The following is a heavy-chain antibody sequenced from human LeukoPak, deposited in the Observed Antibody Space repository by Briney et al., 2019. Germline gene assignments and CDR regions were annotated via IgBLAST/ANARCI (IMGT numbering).Heavy chain of an antibody. J-gene: IGHJ6*02. V-gene: IGHV3-7*03. Sequence: GGSLRLSCAASGFTFSSYWMSWVRQAPGKGLEWVANIKQDGSEKYYVDSVKGRFTISRDNAKNSLYLRMNSLRAEDTAAYYCARDIRWGRMDVWGQGTTVTVSS. CDR3: ARDIRWGRMDV. D-gene: IGHD3-16*01. CDR2: IKQDGSEK. CDR1: GFTFSSYW.